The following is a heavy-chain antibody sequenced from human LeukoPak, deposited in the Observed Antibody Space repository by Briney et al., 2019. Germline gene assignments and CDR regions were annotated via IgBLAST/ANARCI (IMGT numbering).Heavy chain of an antibody. CDR3: ARDKLRGSFDY. D-gene: IGHD1-26*01. CDR2: ISYDGSNK. CDR1: GFTFSSYA. J-gene: IGHJ4*02. Sequence: GGSLRLSCAASGFTFSSYAMHWVRQAPGKGLEWVAVISYDGSNKYYADSVKGRFTISRDNSKNTLYLQMNSLRAEDTAVYYCARDKLRGSFDYWGQGTLVTVSS. V-gene: IGHV3-30-3*01.